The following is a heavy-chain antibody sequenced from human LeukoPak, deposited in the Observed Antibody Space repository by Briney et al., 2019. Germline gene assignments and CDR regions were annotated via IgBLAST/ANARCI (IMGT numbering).Heavy chain of an antibody. V-gene: IGHV4-4*09. CDR1: GGSISSYY. CDR3: ARARSQQAVDWFDP. CDR2: IYTSGST. Sequence: SETLSLTCTVSGGSISSYYWSWIRQPPGKGLEWIGYIYTSGSTNYNPSLKSRVTISVDTSKNQFSLKLSSVTAADTAVYYCARARSQQAVDWFDPWGQGTLVTVSS. J-gene: IGHJ5*02. D-gene: IGHD6-13*01.